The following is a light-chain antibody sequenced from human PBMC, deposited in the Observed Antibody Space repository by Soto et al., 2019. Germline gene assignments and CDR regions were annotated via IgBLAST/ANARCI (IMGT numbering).Light chain of an antibody. CDR1: QSISSN. CDR2: RAS. J-gene: IGKJ5*01. Sequence: EIVLTQSPGTLSLSPGERATLSCRASQSISSNLAWYQQKLGQAPRLLIYRASTRATGIPARFGGGGSGTDFTLTISRLEPEDFALYFCQQYGSSPITFGQGTRLEIK. V-gene: IGKV3-20*01. CDR3: QQYGSSPIT.